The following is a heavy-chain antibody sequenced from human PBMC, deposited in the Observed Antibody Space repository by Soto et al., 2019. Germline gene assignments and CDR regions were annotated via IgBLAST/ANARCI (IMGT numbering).Heavy chain of an antibody. CDR1: GFTFSSYW. J-gene: IGHJ6*02. CDR3: ARDKRIGQWLVPQDYYYGMDV. CDR2: INSDGSST. V-gene: IGHV3-74*01. D-gene: IGHD6-19*01. Sequence: GGSLRLSCAASGFTFSSYWMHWVRQAPGKGLVWVSRINSDGSSTSYADSVKGRFTISRDNAKNTLYLQMNSLRAEDTAVYYCARDKRIGQWLVPQDYYYGMDVWGQGTTVTVSS.